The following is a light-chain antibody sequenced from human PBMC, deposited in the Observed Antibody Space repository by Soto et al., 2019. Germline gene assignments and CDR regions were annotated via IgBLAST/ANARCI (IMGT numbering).Light chain of an antibody. CDR1: SPNIGSNT. Sequence: QAVVTQPPSASGTPGQRFPISCSGSSPNIGSNTVNWYQQLPGTALKLHIYSNTQRPSGVPDRFASSNSVTSASLAISGFQSEDEADYYCAAWDDSLKGPVFGGGTKLTVL. V-gene: IGLV1-44*01. CDR2: SNT. CDR3: AAWDDSLKGPV. J-gene: IGLJ3*02.